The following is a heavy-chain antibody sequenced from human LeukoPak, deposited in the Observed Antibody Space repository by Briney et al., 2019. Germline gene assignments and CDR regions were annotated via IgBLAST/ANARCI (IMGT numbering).Heavy chain of an antibody. Sequence: SETLSLTCAVYGGSFSGYYWSWIRQPPGKGLEWIGEINHSGSTNYNPSLKSRVTISVDTSKNQFSLKLSSVTAADTAVYYCARGPDLWGRGTLVTVSS. CDR2: INHSGST. V-gene: IGHV4-34*01. J-gene: IGHJ2*01. CDR3: ARGPDL. CDR1: GGSFSGYY.